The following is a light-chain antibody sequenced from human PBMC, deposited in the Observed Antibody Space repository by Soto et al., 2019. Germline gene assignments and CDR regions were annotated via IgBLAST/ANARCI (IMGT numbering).Light chain of an antibody. Sequence: DIPMTQSPTTLSASVGDRVTITCRASQSISSWLAWYQQKPGKAPKLLIYKASSLQSGVPSRFSGSGSGTEFTLTISSLQPDDFATYYCQQYNTYPWTFGQGTQVEIK. V-gene: IGKV1-5*03. CDR2: KAS. CDR3: QQYNTYPWT. J-gene: IGKJ1*01. CDR1: QSISSW.